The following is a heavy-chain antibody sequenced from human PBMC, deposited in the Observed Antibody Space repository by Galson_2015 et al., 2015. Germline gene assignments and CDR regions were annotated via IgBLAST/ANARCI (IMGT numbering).Heavy chain of an antibody. CDR3: ARDLQDSYYYGMDV. CDR1: GYTFTSYA. CDR2: INAGNGNT. J-gene: IGHJ6*02. Sequence: SVKVSCKASGYTFTSYAMHWVRQAPGQRLEWMGWINAGNGNTKYPQKFQGRVTITRDTSASTAYMELSSLRSEDTAVYYCARDLQDSYYYGMDVWGQGTTVTVSS. V-gene: IGHV1-3*01. D-gene: IGHD5-24*01.